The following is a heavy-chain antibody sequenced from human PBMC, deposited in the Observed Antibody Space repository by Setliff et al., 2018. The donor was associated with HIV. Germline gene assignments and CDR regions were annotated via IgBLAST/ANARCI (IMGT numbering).Heavy chain of an antibody. CDR3: ARQDIPTGYYLFDY. Sequence: ASVKVSCKASGYKFTGHHIQWMRQAPGQGLEWMGRINPNMGDTQYAQKFQGRIIMTRDTSINTVYMELSSVTSDDTALYYCARQDIPTGYYLFDYWGQGTQVTVSS. CDR2: INPNMGDT. V-gene: IGHV1-2*06. CDR1: GYKFTGHH. J-gene: IGHJ4*02. D-gene: IGHD3-9*01.